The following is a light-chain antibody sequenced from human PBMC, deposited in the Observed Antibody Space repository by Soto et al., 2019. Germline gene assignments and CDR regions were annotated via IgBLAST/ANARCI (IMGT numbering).Light chain of an antibody. J-gene: IGLJ2*01. Sequence: QSALTQPPSASGSPGHSVTISCTGTGSDVGGYNYVSWYQQHPGKAPKLMIYEVSKRPSGVPDRFSGSKSGNTASLTVSGLQAEDEADYYCSSYAGSNNVVFGGGTKVTVL. CDR3: SSYAGSNNVV. CDR2: EVS. CDR1: GSDVGGYNY. V-gene: IGLV2-8*01.